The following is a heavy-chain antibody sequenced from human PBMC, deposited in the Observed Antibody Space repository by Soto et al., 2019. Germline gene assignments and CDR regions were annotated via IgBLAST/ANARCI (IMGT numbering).Heavy chain of an antibody. J-gene: IGHJ3*02. D-gene: IGHD6-19*01. CDR3: ARHPLNSSGWYGYAFDI. V-gene: IGHV4-59*08. CDR2: IYYSGST. Sequence: SETLSLTCTVSGGSISSYYWSWIRQPPGKGLEWIGYIYYSGSTNYNPSLKSRVTISVDTSKNQFSLKLSSVTAADTAVYYCARHPLNSSGWYGYAFDIWGQGTMVTVSS. CDR1: GGSISSYY.